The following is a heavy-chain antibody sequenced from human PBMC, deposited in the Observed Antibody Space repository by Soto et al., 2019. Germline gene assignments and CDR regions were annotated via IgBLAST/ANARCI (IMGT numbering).Heavy chain of an antibody. J-gene: IGHJ3*02. D-gene: IGHD3-22*01. V-gene: IGHV1-69*01. Sequence: VQLLESGGGLVQPGGSLRLSCAASGFTFSSYAISWVRQAPGQGLEWMGGIIPIFGTANYAQKFQGRVTITADESTSTAYMELSSLRSEDTAVYYCAREARRGPKRYYYDSSVNDAFDIWGQGTMVTVSS. CDR2: IIPIFGTA. CDR1: GFTFSSYA. CDR3: AREARRGPKRYYYDSSVNDAFDI.